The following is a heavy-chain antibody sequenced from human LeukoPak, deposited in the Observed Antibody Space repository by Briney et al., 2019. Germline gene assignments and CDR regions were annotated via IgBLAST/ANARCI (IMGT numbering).Heavy chain of an antibody. J-gene: IGHJ4*02. CDR2: FDPEDGET. CDR1: GYTLTELS. CDR3: ARSFRGSYYLVVVFDY. Sequence: ASVKVSCKVSGYTLTELSMHWVRQAPGKGLEWMGGFDPEDGETIYAQKFQGRVTMTRNTSISTAYMELSSLRSEDTAVYYCARSFRGSYYLVVVFDYWGQGTLVTVSS. D-gene: IGHD1-26*01. V-gene: IGHV1-24*01.